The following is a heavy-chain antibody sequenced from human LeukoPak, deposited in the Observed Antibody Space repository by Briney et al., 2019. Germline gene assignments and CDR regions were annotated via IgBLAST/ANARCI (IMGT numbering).Heavy chain of an antibody. J-gene: IGHJ4*02. CDR3: ARVAWIPIGGVIVTAFDY. CDR2: IHHSGDT. V-gene: IGHV4-4*02. D-gene: IGHD3-16*02. Sequence: SETLSLTCAVSGGSISGDGWWSWVRQSPGKGLEWIGEIHHSGDTDYNSSLKSRVTISLDKSKTQFSLTLNSVTAADTAVYYCARVAWIPIGGVIVTAFDYWGQGTLVTVSS. CDR1: GGSISGDGW.